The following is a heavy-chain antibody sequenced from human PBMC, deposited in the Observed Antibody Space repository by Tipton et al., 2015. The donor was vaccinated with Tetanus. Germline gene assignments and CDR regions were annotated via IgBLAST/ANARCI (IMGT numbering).Heavy chain of an antibody. V-gene: IGHV4-30-2*01. D-gene: IGHD3-10*01. CDR3: ASLWGKGSYYDGRAYYYGMDV. J-gene: IGHJ6*02. CDR1: GGSISSGGYS. CDR2: IYHSGST. Sequence: TLSLTCAVSGGSISSGGYSWSWIRQPPGKGLEWIGYIYHSGSTYYNPSLKSRVTISVDRSKNQFSLKLSSVTAADTAVYYCASLWGKGSYYDGRAYYYGMDVWGQGTTVTVSS.